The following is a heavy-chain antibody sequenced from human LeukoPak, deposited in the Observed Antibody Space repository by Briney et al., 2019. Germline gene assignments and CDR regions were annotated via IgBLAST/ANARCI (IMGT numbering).Heavy chain of an antibody. V-gene: IGHV3-15*01. CDR2: IKSKTDGGIK. CDR3: ATGRSGYFDS. J-gene: IGHJ4*02. CDR1: GLTLSNAW. Sequence: GGSLRLSCAASGLTLSNAWMTWVRQAPGKGLEWVARIKSKTDGGIKDYAAPVKGTFTISRDDSENTVYLQMNSLKIEDTAVYYCATGRSGYFDSWGQGTLIFVSS.